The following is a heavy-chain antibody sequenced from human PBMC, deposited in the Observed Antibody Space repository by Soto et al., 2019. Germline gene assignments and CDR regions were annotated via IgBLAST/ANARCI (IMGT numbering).Heavy chain of an antibody. D-gene: IGHD3-9*01. V-gene: IGHV4-39*01. J-gene: IGHJ5*02. Sequence: SETLSLTCTVSGGSISSSSYYWGWIRQPPGKGLEWIGSIYYSGSTYYNPSLKSRVTISVDTSKNQFSLKLSSVTAADTAVYYCARHLDKPPDNWFDPWGQGTLVTVSS. CDR2: IYYSGST. CDR1: GGSISSSSYY. CDR3: ARHLDKPPDNWFDP.